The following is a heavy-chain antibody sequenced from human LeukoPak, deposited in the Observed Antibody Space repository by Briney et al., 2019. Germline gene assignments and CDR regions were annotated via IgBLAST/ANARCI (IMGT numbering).Heavy chain of an antibody. J-gene: IGHJ4*02. D-gene: IGHD3-10*01. Sequence: SETLSLTCTVSSGSISSHYWSWIRQPPGKGLEWIGYIYYSGSTNYNPSLKSRVTISVDTSKNQFSLKLSSVTAADTAVYYCARDRPSGDLDYWGQGTLVTVSS. CDR2: IYYSGST. V-gene: IGHV4-59*11. CDR3: ARDRPSGDLDY. CDR1: SGSISSHY.